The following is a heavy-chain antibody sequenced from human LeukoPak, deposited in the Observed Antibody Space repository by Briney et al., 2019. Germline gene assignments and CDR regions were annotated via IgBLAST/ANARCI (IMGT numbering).Heavy chain of an antibody. CDR3: GRKSASRKTSEFDY. J-gene: IGHJ4*02. V-gene: IGHV4-30-4*01. D-gene: IGHD2-2*01. CDR2: IYYSGST. CDR1: GGSISSGDYY. Sequence: PSQTLSLTCTVSGGSISSGDYYWSWIRQPPGKGLEWIGYIYYSGSTYYNPSLKSRVTISVDTSKNQFSLKLSSVTAADTAVYYCGRKSASRKTSEFDYWGQGTLVTVSS.